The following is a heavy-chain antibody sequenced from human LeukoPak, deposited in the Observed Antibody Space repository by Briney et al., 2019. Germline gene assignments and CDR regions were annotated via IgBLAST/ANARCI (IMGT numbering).Heavy chain of an antibody. CDR2: IKQDGSEI. Sequence: GGSLRLSCAASGFTFSTYWMTWVRQAPGKGLEWVANIKQDGSEIYYVDSVKGRFTISRDNAKNSLYLQMNSLRAEDTAVYYCAGGPGFLFNHCGQGTLITVSS. V-gene: IGHV3-7*01. D-gene: IGHD3-9*01. J-gene: IGHJ4*02. CDR3: AGGPGFLFNH. CDR1: GFTFSTYW.